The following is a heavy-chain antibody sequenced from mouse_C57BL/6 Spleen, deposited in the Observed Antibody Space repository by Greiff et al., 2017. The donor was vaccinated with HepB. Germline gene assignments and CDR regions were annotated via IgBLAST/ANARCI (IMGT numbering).Heavy chain of an antibody. CDR1: GYTFTDYY. D-gene: IGHD2-4*01. Sequence: EVQLQQSGPELVKPGASVKISCKASGYTFTDYYMNWVKQSHGKSLEWIGDINPNNGGTSYNQKFKGKATLTVDKSSSTAYMELRSLTSEDSAVYYCAGQDQMITAWFAYWGQGTLVTVSA. CDR2: INPNNGGT. CDR3: AGQDQMITAWFAY. V-gene: IGHV1-26*01. J-gene: IGHJ3*01.